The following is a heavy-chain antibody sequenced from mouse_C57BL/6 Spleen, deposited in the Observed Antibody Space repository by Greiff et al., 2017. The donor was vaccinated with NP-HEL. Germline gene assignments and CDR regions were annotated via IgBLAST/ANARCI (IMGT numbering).Heavy chain of an antibody. CDR3: ERGLRQGAMDY. V-gene: IGHV1-82*01. J-gene: IGHJ4*01. CDR2: IYPGDGDT. D-gene: IGHD2-4*01. Sequence: QVQLQQSGPELVKPGASVKISCKASGYAFSSSWMNWVKQRPGKGLEWIGRIYPGDGDTNYNGKFKGKATLTADKSSSTAYMQLSSLTSEDSAVYFCERGLRQGAMDYWGQGTSVTVSS. CDR1: GYAFSSSW.